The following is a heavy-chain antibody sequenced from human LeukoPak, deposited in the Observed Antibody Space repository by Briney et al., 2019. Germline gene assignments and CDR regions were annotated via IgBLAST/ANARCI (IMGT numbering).Heavy chain of an antibody. CDR2: IIPILGIA. D-gene: IGHD2-2*01. CDR1: GGTFSSYT. CDR3: ARELGIVVVPAARLGYYFDY. J-gene: IGHJ4*02. Sequence: SVKVSCKASGGTFSSYTISWVRQAPEQGLEWMGRIIPILGIANYAQKFQGRVTITADKSTSTAYMELSSLRSEDTAVYYCARELGIVVVPAARLGYYFDYWGQGTLVTVSS. V-gene: IGHV1-69*04.